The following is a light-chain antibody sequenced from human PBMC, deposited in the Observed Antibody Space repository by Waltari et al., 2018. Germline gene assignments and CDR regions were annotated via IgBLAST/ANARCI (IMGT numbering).Light chain of an antibody. J-gene: IGLJ2*01. V-gene: IGLV3-19*01. CDR2: DKN. CDR3: HSRDASGSGGA. CDR1: SLRTYY. Sequence: TQDPAVSVAMGQPVRITCQGDSLRTYYARLYQQRPGQAPILVMYDKNSRPSGVPDRFSGSSSDDTASLTITGAQAEDEAYYYCHSRDASGSGGAFGGGTKLTVL.